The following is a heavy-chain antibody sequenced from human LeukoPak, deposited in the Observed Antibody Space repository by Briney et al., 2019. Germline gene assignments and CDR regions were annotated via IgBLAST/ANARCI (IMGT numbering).Heavy chain of an antibody. CDR2: ISAYNGKT. D-gene: IGHD1-26*01. CDR1: GYTFTSYD. V-gene: IGHV1-18*01. J-gene: IGHJ3*02. CDR3: ARPPSTSPHYSRNSHVFAFDI. Sequence: ASVKVSCKSSGYTFTSYDISLVRQAPAQGLEWMGWISAYNGKTNYAQKLQRRLPMTPDTSTSTAYMELRSLTSADTAMYFCARPPSTSPHYSRNSHVFAFDIWGQGTMVTVSS.